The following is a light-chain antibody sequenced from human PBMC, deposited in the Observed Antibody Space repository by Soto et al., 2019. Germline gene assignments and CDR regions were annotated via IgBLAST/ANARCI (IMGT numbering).Light chain of an antibody. J-gene: IGLJ3*02. Sequence: QSALTQPPSASGSPGQSVTISCTGTSGDVGGYNYVSWYQQHPGNAPKLMIYEVTQRPSGVPDRFSGSKSGNTASLTVSGLQAEDEADYYCSSYAGSNNLLFGGGTKLTV. CDR3: SSYAGSNNLL. V-gene: IGLV2-8*01. CDR1: SGDVGGYNY. CDR2: EVT.